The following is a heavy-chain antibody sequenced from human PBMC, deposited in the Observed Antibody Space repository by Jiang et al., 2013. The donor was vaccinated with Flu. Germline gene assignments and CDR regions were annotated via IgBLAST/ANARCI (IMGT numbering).Heavy chain of an antibody. CDR1: GASIXSGDYY. CDR2: IYYSGTT. V-gene: IGHV4-30-4*01. D-gene: IGHD1-26*01. J-gene: IGHJ5*02. Sequence: GSGLVKPSQTLSLTCTVSGASIXSGDYYWSWVRQPPGKGLEWIGYIYYSGTTSYNPSLKSRVAISVDTSKNQLSVRLTSVTAADTAVYYCARWSGRYGGSEGWFDPWGQGTPSIVSS. CDR3: ARWSGRYGGSEGWFDP.